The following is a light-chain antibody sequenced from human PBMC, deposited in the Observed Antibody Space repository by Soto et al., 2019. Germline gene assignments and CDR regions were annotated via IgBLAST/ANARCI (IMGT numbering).Light chain of an antibody. CDR3: QQFTT. CDR1: QGISSA. CDR2: DDS. Sequence: AIQLTQSPSSLSASVGDRVTITCRASQGISSALAWYQQKPGKAPKLLIYDDSSLKSGDQSGFSSSGSGTDFTITISSLQHEDLATYYWQQFTTFGQETKLEIK. J-gene: IGKJ2*01. V-gene: IGKV1-13*02.